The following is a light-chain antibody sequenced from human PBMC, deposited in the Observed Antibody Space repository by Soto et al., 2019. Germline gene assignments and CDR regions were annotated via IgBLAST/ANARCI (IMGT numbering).Light chain of an antibody. J-gene: IGKJ4*01. CDR3: QQYSNWPPLT. CDR2: GAS. V-gene: IGKV3-15*01. CDR1: QSISSY. Sequence: IVMTQSPATLSVSPGERATLSCRASQSISSYLAWYQQKPGQAPRLLIYGASTRATGIPARFSGSGSGTEFTLTISSLQSEDFAVYYCQQYSNWPPLTFGGGTKVEIK.